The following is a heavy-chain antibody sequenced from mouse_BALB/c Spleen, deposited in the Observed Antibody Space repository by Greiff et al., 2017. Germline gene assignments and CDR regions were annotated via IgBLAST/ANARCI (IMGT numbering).Heavy chain of an antibody. J-gene: IGHJ2*01. Sequence: DVMLVESGGGLVKPGGSLKLSCAASGFTFSSYTMSWVRQTPEKRLEWVATISSGGSYTYYPDSVKGRFTISRDNTKNTLYLQMSSLKSEDTAMYYCTRVTVVATYKYFDYWGQGTTLTVSS. CDR3: TRVTVVATYKYFDY. D-gene: IGHD1-1*01. V-gene: IGHV5-6-4*01. CDR1: GFTFSSYT. CDR2: ISSGGSYT.